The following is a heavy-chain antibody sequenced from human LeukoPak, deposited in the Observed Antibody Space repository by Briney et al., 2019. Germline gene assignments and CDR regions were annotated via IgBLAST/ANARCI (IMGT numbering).Heavy chain of an antibody. CDR1: GYAFSSYG. J-gene: IGHJ4*02. V-gene: IGHV1-18*01. Sequence: ASVKVSCKASGYAFSSYGFTWVRQAPGQGLEWMGWINTYNGNTQYAPKLKGRVTTTTDTSTSTAYMELRGLTSDDTAVYYCARRGNWNDFDYWGQGTLVTVSS. CDR2: INTYNGNT. D-gene: IGHD1-20*01. CDR3: ARRGNWNDFDY.